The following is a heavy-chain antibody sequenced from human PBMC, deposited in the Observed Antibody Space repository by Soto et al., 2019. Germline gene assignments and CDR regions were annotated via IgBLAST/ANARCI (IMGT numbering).Heavy chain of an antibody. J-gene: IGHJ5*02. V-gene: IGHV1-69*01. CDR2: IIPIFGTA. CDR3: ARDQGYYYGSGSPTGFDP. Sequence: QVQLVQSGAEVKKPGSSVKVSCKASGGTFSSYAISWVRQALGQGLEWMGGIIPIFGTANYAQKFQGRVTITAHESTSTAYMELSSLRSEDTAVYYCARDQGYYYGSGSPTGFDPWGQGTLVTVSS. CDR1: GGTFSSYA. D-gene: IGHD3-10*01.